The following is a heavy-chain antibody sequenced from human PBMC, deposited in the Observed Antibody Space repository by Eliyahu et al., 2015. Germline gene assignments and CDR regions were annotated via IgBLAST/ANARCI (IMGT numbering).Heavy chain of an antibody. J-gene: IGHJ3*02. CDR2: IYHSGST. Sequence: QVQLQESGPGLVKPSGTLSLTCAVSGXSISSSXWWXWVRXPPGKGLEWIGEIYHSGSTNYNPSLKSRVTISVDKSKNQFSLKLSSVTAADTAVYYCASSGSGSYIAFDIWGQGTMVTVSS. CDR1: GXSISSSXW. D-gene: IGHD3-10*01. V-gene: IGHV4-4*02. CDR3: ASSGSGSYIAFDI.